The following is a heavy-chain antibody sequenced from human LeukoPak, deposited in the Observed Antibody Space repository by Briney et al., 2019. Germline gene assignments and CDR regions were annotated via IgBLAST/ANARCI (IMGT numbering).Heavy chain of an antibody. CDR3: ARVRITMVRGVIDWFDP. V-gene: IGHV3-11*04. J-gene: IGHJ5*02. Sequence: GGSLRLSCAASRFTFSDYYMSWIRQAPGKGLEWVSYISSSGSTIYYADSVKGRFTISRDNAKNSLYLQMNSLRAEDTAVYYCARVRITMVRGVIDWFDPWGQGTLVTVSS. D-gene: IGHD3-10*01. CDR1: RFTFSDYY. CDR2: ISSSGSTI.